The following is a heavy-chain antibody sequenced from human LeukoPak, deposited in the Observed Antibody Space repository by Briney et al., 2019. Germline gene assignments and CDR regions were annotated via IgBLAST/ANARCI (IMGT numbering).Heavy chain of an antibody. J-gene: IGHJ6*02. Sequence: GRSLRLSCAASGFTFSSYGMHWGRQAPGKGLKREAVIWDDGSNKYYEDYVNSRFTISRDNSNNTLYLPMNSLRAQDTAVYYCARGPRYCSGGTCYYYGMDVWGQGTTVTVSS. V-gene: IGHV3-33*01. CDR1: GFTFSSYG. D-gene: IGHD2-15*01. CDR3: ARGPRYCSGGTCYYYGMDV. CDR2: IWDDGSNK.